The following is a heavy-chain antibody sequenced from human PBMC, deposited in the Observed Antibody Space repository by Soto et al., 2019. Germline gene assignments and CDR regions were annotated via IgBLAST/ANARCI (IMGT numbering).Heavy chain of an antibody. CDR3: ARGQRFSDWFDP. CDR1: GGAISGYY. V-gene: IGHV4-4*07. Sequence: KSSETLSLTCTVTGGAISGYYWTWIRQSDGKGLEWIGRIYSSGSTNYNPSLKSRVTISLDTSMNCFSLRLSSVTAADTAVYDCARGQRFSDWFDPWGQGTLVTVSS. J-gene: IGHJ5*02. CDR2: IYSSGST. D-gene: IGHD3-3*01.